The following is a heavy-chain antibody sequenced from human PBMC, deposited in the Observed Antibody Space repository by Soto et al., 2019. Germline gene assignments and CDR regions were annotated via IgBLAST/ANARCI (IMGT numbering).Heavy chain of an antibody. J-gene: IGHJ6*02. Sequence: PSETLSLTCAVYGGSFSGYYWSWIRQPPGKGLEWIGEINHSGSTNYNPSLKSRVTISVDTSKNQFSLKLSSVTAADTAVYYCARLWQQLVLFTVYYGMDVWGQGTTVT. V-gene: IGHV4-34*01. D-gene: IGHD6-13*01. CDR2: INHSGST. CDR1: GGSFSGYY. CDR3: ARLWQQLVLFTVYYGMDV.